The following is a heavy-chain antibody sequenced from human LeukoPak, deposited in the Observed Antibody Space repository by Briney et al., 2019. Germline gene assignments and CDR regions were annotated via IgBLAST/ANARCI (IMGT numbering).Heavy chain of an antibody. CDR2: IKQDGSEK. Sequence: GGSLRLSCAASGFTFSSYWMSWVRQAPGKGLEWVANIKQDGSEKCYVDSVKGRFTISRDNAKNSLYLQMNSLRAEDTAVYYCNGGYSYGYEDYWGQGTLVTVSS. CDR1: GFTFSSYW. J-gene: IGHJ4*02. V-gene: IGHV3-7*01. D-gene: IGHD5-18*01. CDR3: NGGYSYGYEDY.